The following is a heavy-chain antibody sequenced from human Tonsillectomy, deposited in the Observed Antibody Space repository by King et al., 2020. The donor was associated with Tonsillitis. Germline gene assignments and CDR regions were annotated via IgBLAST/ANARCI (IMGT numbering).Heavy chain of an antibody. CDR3: ARDREMGFAEPKGCWFDP. CDR1: GYPFPNYG. Sequence: VQLVESGPEVKKPGASVKVSCTASGYPFPNYGISWVRQAPGQGLEWLGWISAYNGNTKYAQKLQGRVTMTADTSTTTAYMEVRSLRSDDTAVYYCARDREMGFAEPKGCWFDPWGQGTLVTVSS. V-gene: IGHV1-18*01. J-gene: IGHJ5*02. CDR2: ISAYNGNT. D-gene: IGHD3-10*01.